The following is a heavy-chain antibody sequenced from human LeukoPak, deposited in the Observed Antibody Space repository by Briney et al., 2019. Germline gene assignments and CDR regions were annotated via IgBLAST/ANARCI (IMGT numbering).Heavy chain of an antibody. CDR3: AKPVPEQWLTFDY. Sequence: GGSLRLSCAASGFTFSSYAMSWVRQAPGKGLEWVSAISGSGGSTYYADSEKGRFTISRDNSKSTLYLQMNSLRAEDTAVYYCAKPVPEQWLTFDYWGQGTLVTVSS. CDR1: GFTFSSYA. CDR2: ISGSGGST. V-gene: IGHV3-23*01. D-gene: IGHD6-19*01. J-gene: IGHJ4*02.